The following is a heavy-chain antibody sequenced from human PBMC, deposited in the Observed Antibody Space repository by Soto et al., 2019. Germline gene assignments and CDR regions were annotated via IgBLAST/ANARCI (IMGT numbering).Heavy chain of an antibody. CDR2: IDWDDDK. J-gene: IGHJ3*01. CDR1: GISLTTSEVR. D-gene: IGHD5-18*01. Sequence: ASGPRLVNPTQTVTLTCTLSGISLTTSEVRVNWIRQPPGKALEWLARIDWDDDKFYSRSLKTRLTISKDTSKNQVVLTMTNMQPVDTATYYCARTVDTTMVTRDVFDVWGQGTMVTVSS. CDR3: ARTVDTTMVTRDVFDV. V-gene: IGHV2-70*04.